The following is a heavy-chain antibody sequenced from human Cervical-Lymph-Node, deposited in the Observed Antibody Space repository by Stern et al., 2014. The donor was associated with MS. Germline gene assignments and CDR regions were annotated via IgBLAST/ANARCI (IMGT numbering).Heavy chain of an antibody. CDR2: NYSDADK. D-gene: IGHD6-13*01. V-gene: IGHV2-5*02. J-gene: IGHJ3*02. Sequence: QVTLKESGPTLVEPTQTLTLTCTFSGFSLSTRVVGVGWLRQHPGKALEWLALNYSDADKRYSPSLKSKLTITNAASKHKGRLTMTNMDPVDAATYYCAHRGDRSSSCTFDIWGQGTLVTVSS. CDR1: GFSLSTRVVG. CDR3: AHRGDRSSSCTFDI.